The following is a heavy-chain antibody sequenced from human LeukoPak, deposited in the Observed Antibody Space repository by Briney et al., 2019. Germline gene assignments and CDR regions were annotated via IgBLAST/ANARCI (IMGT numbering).Heavy chain of an antibody. CDR1: GGSFSGYY. V-gene: IGHV4-34*01. D-gene: IGHD3-22*01. CDR3: AREVFYYDSSGYRTTEFDY. Sequence: SETLSLTCAVYGGSFSGYYWSWIRQPPGKGLEWIGEINHSGSTNYNPSLKSRVTISVDTSKNQFSLKLSSVTAADTAVYYCAREVFYYDSSGYRTTEFDYWGQGTLVTVSS. J-gene: IGHJ4*02. CDR2: INHSGST.